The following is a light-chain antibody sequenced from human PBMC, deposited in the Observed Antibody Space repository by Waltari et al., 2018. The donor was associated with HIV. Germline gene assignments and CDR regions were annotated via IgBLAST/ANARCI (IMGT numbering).Light chain of an antibody. CDR2: ENN. CDR3: GTWDSSLSVGGV. V-gene: IGLV1-51*02. J-gene: IGLJ2*01. CDR1: SSNIGNNY. Sequence: QKVTISCSGSSSNIGNNYVPWYQQLPGTAPKLLIYENNKRPSGIPDRFSGSKSDTSATLGITGLQTGDEADYYCGTWDSSLSVGGVFGGGTKLTVL.